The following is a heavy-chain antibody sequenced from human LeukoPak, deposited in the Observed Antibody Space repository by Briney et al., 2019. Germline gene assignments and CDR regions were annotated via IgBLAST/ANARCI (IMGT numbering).Heavy chain of an antibody. Sequence: ASVKVSCKASGYTFTGYYMHWVRQAPGQGLEWMGWINPNSGGTNYAQKFQGRVTMTRNTSISTAYMELSSLRSEDTAVYYCARGLNDFGVVRGYWGQGTLVTVSS. CDR3: ARGLNDFGVVRGY. V-gene: IGHV1-2*02. CDR2: INPNSGGT. D-gene: IGHD3-3*01. CDR1: GYTFTGYY. J-gene: IGHJ4*02.